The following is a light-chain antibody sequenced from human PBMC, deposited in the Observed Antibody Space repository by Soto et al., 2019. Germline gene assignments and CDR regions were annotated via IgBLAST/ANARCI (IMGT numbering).Light chain of an antibody. CDR1: QDIRND. CDR2: AAS. V-gene: IGKV1-6*01. Sequence: IQLTQSPSTLSASVGDRVTITCRASQDIRNDLGWYQQKPGKAPKLLIYAASSLQSGVPSRFSGSGSGTDFTLTISSLQPEDFATYYCQQYDNLPLTFGGGTKVDIK. J-gene: IGKJ4*01. CDR3: QQYDNLPLT.